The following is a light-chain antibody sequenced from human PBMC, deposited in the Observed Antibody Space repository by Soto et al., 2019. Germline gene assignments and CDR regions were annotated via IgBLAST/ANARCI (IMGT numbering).Light chain of an antibody. J-gene: IGLJ1*01. CDR1: SSDVGGYNF. CDR3: SSSTCSSTYV. CDR2: EVS. V-gene: IGLV2-14*01. Sequence: QSAVTQLASVFGSPGQSITISCIGTSSDVGGYNFVSWYQQHPGKAPKLMIYEVSTQPSGVSNRFSGSKAGTTGSLTISGLHADDEAYYHYSSSTCSSTYVFGTWTKVTVL.